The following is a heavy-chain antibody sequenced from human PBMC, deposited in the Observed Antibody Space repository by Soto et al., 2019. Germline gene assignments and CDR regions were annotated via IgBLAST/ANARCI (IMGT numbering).Heavy chain of an antibody. D-gene: IGHD2-15*01. CDR2: ISYSGNT. CDR1: GVSIISGY. V-gene: IGHV4-59*01. J-gene: IGHJ4*02. Sequence: TLSLTCTVSGVSIISGYLSWIRQPPGKGLEWIGYISYSGNTNYNPSLKSRVTMSVDTPKNQFSLRLSSVTTADTAVYYCAGLRGYAGSPIDYWGQGTLVTVSS. CDR3: AGLRGYAGSPIDY.